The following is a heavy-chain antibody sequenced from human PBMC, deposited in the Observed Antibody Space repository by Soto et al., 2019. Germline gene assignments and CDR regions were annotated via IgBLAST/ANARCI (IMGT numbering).Heavy chain of an antibody. Sequence: EVQLVESGGGLVKPGGSLRLSCAASGFTFSNAWMSWVRQAPGKGLEWVGRIKSKTDGGTTDYAAHVTGRFTISRDDSNNTLYLQMNSLKTEDPAVYYCTTSLDPGSYYFYFDYWGQGTLVTVSS. D-gene: IGHD1-26*01. J-gene: IGHJ4*02. CDR2: IKSKTDGGTT. V-gene: IGHV3-15*01. CDR1: GFTFSNAW. CDR3: TTSLDPGSYYFYFDY.